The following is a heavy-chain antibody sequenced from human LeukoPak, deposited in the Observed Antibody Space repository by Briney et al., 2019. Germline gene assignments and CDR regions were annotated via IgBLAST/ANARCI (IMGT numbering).Heavy chain of an antibody. Sequence: SVNVSCKASGGTLSTYAFSWVRQAPGHGLEWLGGIIPIFGTAIYAQKFQGRITISADKSTSTAYMEVNSLRSEDTAVYYCARAPGKSYYYYYYGMDVWGQGTTVTVSS. CDR2: IIPIFGTA. D-gene: IGHD1-1*01. V-gene: IGHV1-69*06. CDR1: GGTLSTYA. CDR3: ARAPGKSYYYYYYGMDV. J-gene: IGHJ6*02.